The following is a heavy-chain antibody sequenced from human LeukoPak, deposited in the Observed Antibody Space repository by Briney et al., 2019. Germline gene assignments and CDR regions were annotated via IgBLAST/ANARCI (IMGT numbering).Heavy chain of an antibody. CDR2: IYYSGST. CDR1: GGSISSYY. CDR3: ARRGKGRVRGNYYYYMDV. D-gene: IGHD3-10*01. Sequence: SETLSLTCTVSGGSISSYYWSWIRQPPGKGLEWIGYIYYSGSTNYNPSLKSRVTISVDTSKNQFSLKLSSVTAADTAVYYCARRGKGRVRGNYYYYMDVWGKGTTVTVSS. J-gene: IGHJ6*03. V-gene: IGHV4-59*01.